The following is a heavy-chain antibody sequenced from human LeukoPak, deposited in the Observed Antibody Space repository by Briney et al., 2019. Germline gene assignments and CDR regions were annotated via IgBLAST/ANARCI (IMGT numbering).Heavy chain of an antibody. CDR1: GYTFTSYY. D-gene: IGHD6-19*01. J-gene: IGHJ4*02. V-gene: IGHV1-46*01. CDR3: ARDPFSSGWYGGAPFDY. CDR2: INPSGGST. Sequence: GASVKVSCKASGYTFTSYYMHWVRQAPGQGLEWMGIINPSGGSTSYAQKFQGRVTMTRDMSTSTVYMELSSLRSEDTAVYYCARDPFSSGWYGGAPFDYWGQGTLVTVSS.